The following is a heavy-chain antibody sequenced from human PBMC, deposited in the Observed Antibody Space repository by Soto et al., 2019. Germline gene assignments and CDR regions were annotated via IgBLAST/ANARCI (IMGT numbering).Heavy chain of an antibody. CDR2: INHSGST. V-gene: IGHV4-34*01. J-gene: IGHJ4*02. D-gene: IGHD3-22*01. CDR3: ARGGRKGSGYFSLDY. CDR1: GGSFSGYY. Sequence: QVQLQQWGAGLLKPSETLSLTCAVYGGSFSGYYWSWIRQPPGKGLEWIGEINHSGSTNYNPSLKSRVTISVDTSKNQFSLKLSSVTAADTAVYYCARGGRKGSGYFSLDYWGQVTLVTVSS.